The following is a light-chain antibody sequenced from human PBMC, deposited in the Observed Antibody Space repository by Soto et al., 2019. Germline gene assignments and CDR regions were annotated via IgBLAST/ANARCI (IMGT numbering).Light chain of an antibody. J-gene: IGKJ1*01. CDR3: QQYGSSPPMT. V-gene: IGKV3-20*01. Sequence: EIVLTQSPGTLSLSPGERATLSCRASQSVSSSYLSWYQQKPGQAPRLLIYGASSRATGIPDRFSGSESGTDFTITISRLEPEDFAVYYCQQYGSSPPMTFGQGTKVEIK. CDR1: QSVSSSY. CDR2: GAS.